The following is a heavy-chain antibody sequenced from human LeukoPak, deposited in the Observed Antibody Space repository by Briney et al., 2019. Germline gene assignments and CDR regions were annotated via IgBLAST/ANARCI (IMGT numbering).Heavy chain of an antibody. J-gene: IGHJ4*02. CDR3: ARGDILTGYLSDY. V-gene: IGHV1-2*02. CDR1: GYTFTGYY. Sequence: ASVKVSCKASGYTFTGYYMHWVRQAPGQGLEWMGWINPNSGGTNYAQKFQGRVAMTRDTSISTAYMELSRLRSDDTAVYYCARGDILTGYLSDYWGQGTLVTVSS. CDR2: INPNSGGT. D-gene: IGHD3-9*01.